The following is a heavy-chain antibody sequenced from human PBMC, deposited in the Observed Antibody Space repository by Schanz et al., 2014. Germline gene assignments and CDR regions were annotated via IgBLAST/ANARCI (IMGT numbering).Heavy chain of an antibody. CDR1: GFSFSTYA. CDR2: INQDGSDK. D-gene: IGHD3-22*01. CDR3: ARDKGGYYPFDY. V-gene: IGHV3-7*01. Sequence: EVQLVESGGGLAQPGGSLRLSCAASGFSFSTYAMNWVRQAPGKGLEWVANINQDGSDKSYVDSVKGRFTISRDNAKNSLYLQMNSLRAEDTAVYYCARDKGGYYPFDYWGQGSLVTVSS. J-gene: IGHJ4*02.